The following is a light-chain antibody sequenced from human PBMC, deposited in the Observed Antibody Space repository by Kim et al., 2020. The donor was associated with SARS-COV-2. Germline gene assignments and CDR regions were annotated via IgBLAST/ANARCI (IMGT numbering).Light chain of an antibody. Sequence: ETVMTQSPASLSVSPGERATLSCRASQSVSTNLAWYQQKPGQAPRLLIYAASTRATGTPARFSGSGSGTEFTLTISSLQSEDFAVYYCLQYTNWPPWTFGQGTKVDIK. V-gene: IGKV3-15*01. CDR1: QSVSTN. J-gene: IGKJ1*01. CDR2: AAS. CDR3: LQYTNWPPWT.